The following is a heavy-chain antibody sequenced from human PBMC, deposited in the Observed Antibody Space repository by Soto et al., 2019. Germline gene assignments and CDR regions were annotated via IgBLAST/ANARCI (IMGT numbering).Heavy chain of an antibody. D-gene: IGHD3-3*01. CDR3: ARCYDFWSGYRYPVPHENYFDY. V-gene: IGHV4-34*01. CDR1: GGSFSGYY. Sequence: SETLSLTCAVYGGSFSGYYWSWIRQPPGKGLEWIGEINHSGSTNYNPSLKSRVTISVDTSKNQFSLKLSSVTAADTAVYYCARCYDFWSGYRYPVPHENYFDYWGQGTLVTVSS. J-gene: IGHJ4*02. CDR2: INHSGST.